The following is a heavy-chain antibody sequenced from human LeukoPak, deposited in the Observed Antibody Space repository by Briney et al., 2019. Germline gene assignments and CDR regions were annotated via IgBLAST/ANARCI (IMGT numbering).Heavy chain of an antibody. V-gene: IGHV3-64D*06. D-gene: IGHD6-19*01. CDR3: VGAAVAGIFLDY. CDR2: ISSNGGST. Sequence: GGSLRLSCSASGFTFSSFAMHWVRQAPGKGLEYVSIISSNGGSTYYADSVKGRFTISRDNSKNTLYLQMNSLRAEDTAVYFCVGAAVAGIFLDYWGQGTLVTVSS. J-gene: IGHJ4*02. CDR1: GFTFSSFA.